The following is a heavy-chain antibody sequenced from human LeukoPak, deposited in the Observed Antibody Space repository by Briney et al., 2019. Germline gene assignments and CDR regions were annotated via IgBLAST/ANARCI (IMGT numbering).Heavy chain of an antibody. D-gene: IGHD4-23*01. CDR3: ARVRVTPYISIDS. J-gene: IGHJ4*02. CDR1: GGSISSGTW. CDR2: IYHSGST. Sequence: SETLSLTCAVSGGSISSGTWWSWVRQPPGKGLEWIGEIYHSGSTNNNPSLKSRVTISVDKSKNQFSLKLNSVTAADTAVYYCARVRVTPYISIDSWGQGTLVTVSS. V-gene: IGHV4-4*02.